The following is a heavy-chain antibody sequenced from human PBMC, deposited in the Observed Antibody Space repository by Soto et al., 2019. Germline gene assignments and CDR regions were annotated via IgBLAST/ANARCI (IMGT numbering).Heavy chain of an antibody. D-gene: IGHD6-13*01. J-gene: IGHJ6*02. Sequence: GGSLRLSCAASGFTFSNAWMNWVRQAPGKGLEWVGRIKSKTDGGTTDYAAPVKGRFTISRDDSKNTLYLQMNSLKTEDTAVYYCTTEGNSSPDLYYYYYGMDVWGQGTTVTVSS. V-gene: IGHV3-15*07. CDR2: IKSKTDGGTT. CDR1: GFTFSNAW. CDR3: TTEGNSSPDLYYYYYGMDV.